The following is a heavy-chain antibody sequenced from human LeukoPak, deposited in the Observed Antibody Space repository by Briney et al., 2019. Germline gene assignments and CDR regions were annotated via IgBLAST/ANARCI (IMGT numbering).Heavy chain of an antibody. CDR2: IYSGGTT. CDR1: GFTFSSYA. J-gene: IGHJ4*02. D-gene: IGHD2-2*01. V-gene: IGHV3-66*04. Sequence: GGSLRLSSAASGFTFSSYAMSWVHQAPGKGLEWVSAIYSGGTTYYADSLKGRFTISRDNSKNMLYLQMNSLRAEDTAMYHCARQMGDSTNFDNWGQGTLVTVSS. CDR3: ARQMGDSTNFDN.